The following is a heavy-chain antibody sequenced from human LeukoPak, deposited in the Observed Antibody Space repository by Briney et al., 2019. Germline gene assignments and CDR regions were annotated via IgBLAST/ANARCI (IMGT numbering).Heavy chain of an antibody. J-gene: IGHJ4*02. CDR3: ARARLYDSSFDY. Sequence: SQTLSLTCTVSGGSISSGDYYWSWIRQPPGKGLEWIGYIYYSGSTSYYPSLKSRVTISVDTSKNQFSLKLSSVTAADTAVYYCARARLYDSSFDYRGQGTLVTVSS. CDR2: IYYSGST. V-gene: IGHV4-30-4*08. CDR1: GGSISSGDYY. D-gene: IGHD3-22*01.